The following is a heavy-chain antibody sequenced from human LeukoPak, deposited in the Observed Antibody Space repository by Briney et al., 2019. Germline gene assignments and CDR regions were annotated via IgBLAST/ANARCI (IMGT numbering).Heavy chain of an antibody. J-gene: IGHJ3*02. Sequence: GGSLRLSCAASGFTFSSYSMNWVRQAPGKGLEWVSSISSSSSYIYYADSVKGRFTISRDNAKNSLYLQMNSLRAEDTAVYYCARVVVVTPGVDAFDIWGQGTMVTVSS. CDR2: ISSSSSYI. V-gene: IGHV3-21*01. D-gene: IGHD2-21*02. CDR3: ARVVVVTPGVDAFDI. CDR1: GFTFSSYS.